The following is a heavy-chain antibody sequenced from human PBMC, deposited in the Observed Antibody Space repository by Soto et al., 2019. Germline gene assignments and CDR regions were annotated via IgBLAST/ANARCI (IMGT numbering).Heavy chain of an antibody. CDR3: ARDRAYTGYDFAY. CDR1: GFTFSRYA. D-gene: IGHD5-12*01. J-gene: IGHJ4*02. CDR2: INHDSGTI. Sequence: EVQLVESGGGLVQPGGSLRLSCAASGFTFSRYAMNWVRQAPGKGLEWVSYINHDSGTIYYADSVKGRFTISRDNANNLLSLQMNSLRAEDTAVYYCARDRAYTGYDFAYWGQGTLVTVSS. V-gene: IGHV3-48*01.